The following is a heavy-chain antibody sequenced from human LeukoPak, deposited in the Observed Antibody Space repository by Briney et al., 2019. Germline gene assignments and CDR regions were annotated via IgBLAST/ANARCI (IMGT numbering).Heavy chain of an antibody. CDR1: GGSISSSGHY. CDR3: TRLNDYAWYFDL. V-gene: IGHV4-39*01. D-gene: IGHD4-17*01. Sequence: PSETLSLTCTVSGGSISSSGHYWGWIRQPPGKGLEWIGSIYYSGSTYYNPSLKSRVTISVDTSKNQFSLKLSSVTAADTAVYYCTRLNDYAWYFDLWGRGTLVTVSS. CDR2: IYYSGST. J-gene: IGHJ2*01.